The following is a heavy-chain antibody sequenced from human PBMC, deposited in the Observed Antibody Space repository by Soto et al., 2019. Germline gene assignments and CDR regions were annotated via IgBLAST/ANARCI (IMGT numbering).Heavy chain of an antibody. J-gene: IGHJ4*02. D-gene: IGHD3-3*01. CDR2: IYHSGST. CDR3: ARSAPVTIFGVVTSFDY. Sequence: SETLSLTCAVSGGSISSGGYSWSWIRQPPGKGLEWIGYIYHSGSTNYNPSLKSRVTISVDRSKNQFSLELSSVTAADTAVYYCARSAPVTIFGVVTSFDYWGQGTLVTVSS. CDR1: GGSISSGGYS. V-gene: IGHV4-30-2*01.